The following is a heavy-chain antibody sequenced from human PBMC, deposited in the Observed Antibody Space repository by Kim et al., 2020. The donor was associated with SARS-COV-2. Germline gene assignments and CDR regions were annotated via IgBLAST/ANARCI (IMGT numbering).Heavy chain of an antibody. J-gene: IGHJ3*02. Sequence: GGSLRLSCAASGFTFSSYALNWVRQTPGKGLEWVSSISSSSSYIYYADSMKGRFTISRDNAKNSLYLQMNSLRAEDTAVYYCATRRPHYYDSSGYYPDAFDIWGQGTMVTVSS. V-gene: IGHV3-21*01. D-gene: IGHD3-22*01. CDR1: GFTFSSYA. CDR3: ATRRPHYYDSSGYYPDAFDI. CDR2: ISSSSSYI.